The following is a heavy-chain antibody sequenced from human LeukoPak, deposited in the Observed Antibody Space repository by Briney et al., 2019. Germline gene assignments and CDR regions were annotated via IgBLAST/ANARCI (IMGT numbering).Heavy chain of an antibody. D-gene: IGHD6-13*01. CDR2: IYYSGST. J-gene: IGHJ4*02. CDR3: ARVLPGINRIAAAGTGYFDY. Sequence: ASETLSLTCAVSGGSISRNSYYWGWIRQPPGKGLEWIGSIYYSGSTYYNPSLKSRVTISVDTSKNQFSLKLSSVTAADTAVYYCARVLPGINRIAAAGTGYFDYWGQGTLVTVSS. CDR1: GGSISRNSYY. V-gene: IGHV4-39*01.